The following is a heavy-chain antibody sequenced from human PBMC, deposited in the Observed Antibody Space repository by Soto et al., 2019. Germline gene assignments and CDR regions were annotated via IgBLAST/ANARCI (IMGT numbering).Heavy chain of an antibody. Sequence: GGSLRLSCAASGFTFSNAWMSWVRQAPGKGLEWVGRIKSKTDGGTTDYAAPVKGRFTITRDDSKNTLYLQMNSLNAEDTAVYYCTTDPQGSGSYWCAFDIWGQGTTVTVSS. CDR2: IKSKTDGGTT. CDR3: TTDPQGSGSYWCAFDI. V-gene: IGHV3-15*01. CDR1: GFTFSNAW. J-gene: IGHJ3*02. D-gene: IGHD1-26*01.